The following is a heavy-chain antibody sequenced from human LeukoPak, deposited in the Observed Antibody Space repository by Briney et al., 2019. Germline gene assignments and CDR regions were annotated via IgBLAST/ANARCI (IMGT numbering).Heavy chain of an antibody. CDR3: ARLSRSGYSCDY. D-gene: IGHD3-3*01. Sequence: ASVKVSCKGSGYTFTGYYLHWVRQAPGQGLEWMGWINPNSGDTNYEQNFQGRVTMTRDTSINTAYMELSRLRSDDTAVYYCARLSRSGYSCDYWGQGTLVTVSS. V-gene: IGHV1-2*02. J-gene: IGHJ4*02. CDR1: GYTFTGYY. CDR2: INPNSGDT.